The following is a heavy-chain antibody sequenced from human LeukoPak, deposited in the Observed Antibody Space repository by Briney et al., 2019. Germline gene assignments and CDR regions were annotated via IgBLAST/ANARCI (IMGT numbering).Heavy chain of an antibody. CDR2: INPNSGGT. CDR3: ARDRDYYDSSGYWGDY. D-gene: IGHD3-22*01. J-gene: IGHJ4*02. Sequence: ASVKVSCKASGYTFTGYYMHWVRQAPGQGLEWMGWINPNSGGTNYAQKLQGRVTMTTDTSTSTAYMELRSLRSDDTAVYYCARDRDYYDSSGYWGDYWGQGTLVTVSS. V-gene: IGHV1-2*02. CDR1: GYTFTGYY.